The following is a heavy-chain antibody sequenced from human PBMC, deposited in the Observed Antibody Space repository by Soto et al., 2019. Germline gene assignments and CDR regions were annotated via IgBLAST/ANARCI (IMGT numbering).Heavy chain of an antibody. CDR2: IYHSGST. J-gene: IGHJ4*02. CDR1: GGSISSGGYS. Sequence: QLQLQESGSGLVKPSQTLSLTCAVSGGSISSGGYSWSWIRQPPGKGLEWIGYIYHSGSTYYNPSLXGXAXTXIDRSTNQFSLKLSSVTAADTAVYYCARGQVAAAQHWGQGTLVTVSS. D-gene: IGHD2-15*01. V-gene: IGHV4-30-2*01. CDR3: ARGQVAAAQH.